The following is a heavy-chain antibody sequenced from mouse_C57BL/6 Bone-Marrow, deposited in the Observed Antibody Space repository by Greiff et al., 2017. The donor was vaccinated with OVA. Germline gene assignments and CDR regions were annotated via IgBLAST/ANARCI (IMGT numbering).Heavy chain of an antibody. Sequence: QVQLQQPGAELVKPGASVKMSCKASGYTFTSYWITWVKQRPGQGLEWIGDIYPGSGSTNYNGKFKGKATLTADKSSSTAYMQLSSLTSEDSAVYFCAREGGQLRPDYWGQGTTLTVSS. V-gene: IGHV1-55*01. D-gene: IGHD3-2*02. CDR1: GYTFTSYW. J-gene: IGHJ2*01. CDR2: IYPGSGST. CDR3: AREGGQLRPDY.